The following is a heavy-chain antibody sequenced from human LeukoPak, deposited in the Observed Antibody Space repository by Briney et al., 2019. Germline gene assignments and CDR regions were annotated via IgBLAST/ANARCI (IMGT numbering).Heavy chain of an antibody. D-gene: IGHD5-12*01. CDR1: GGSIISFW. CDR2: INHRGTT. V-gene: IGHV4-4*02. Sequence: PSGTLSLTCAVSGGSIISFWWSWVRQPPGKGLEWIGEINHRGTTNSDTSLKSRVTISVDTSKNQFSLKLSSVTAADTAVYYCASEGYDYEGYFDYWGQGTLVTVSS. J-gene: IGHJ4*02. CDR3: ASEGYDYEGYFDY.